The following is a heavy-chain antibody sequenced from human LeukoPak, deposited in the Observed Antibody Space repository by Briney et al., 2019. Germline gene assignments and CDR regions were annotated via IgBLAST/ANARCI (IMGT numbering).Heavy chain of an antibody. V-gene: IGHV3-48*03. CDR3: ARHPGDY. J-gene: IGHJ4*01. CDR2: ISSRGGSI. CDR1: GFSFSSYD. Sequence: GGSLRLSCSASGFSFSSYDMNWVRQAPGKGLEWVSYISSRGGSIYYADSVKGRVTLSRDNANNSLYLQMNSLRAEDTAVYYCARHPGDYWGHGTLVTLSS.